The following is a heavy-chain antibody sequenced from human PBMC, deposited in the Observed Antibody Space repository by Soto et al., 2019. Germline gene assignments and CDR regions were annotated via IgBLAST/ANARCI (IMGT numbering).Heavy chain of an antibody. CDR2: ISGGSKTK. V-gene: IGHV3-48*01. J-gene: IGHJ4*02. CDR1: GFTFSTYS. Sequence: GGSLRLSCEASGFTFSTYSMNWVRQAPGKGLEWVSYISGGSKTKYYAAPVKGRFTISRDDSKNTLYLQMNSLKTEDTAVYYCTTDPVTMIVVVPSSGWGQGTLVTVSS. CDR3: TTDPVTMIVVVPSSG. D-gene: IGHD3-22*01.